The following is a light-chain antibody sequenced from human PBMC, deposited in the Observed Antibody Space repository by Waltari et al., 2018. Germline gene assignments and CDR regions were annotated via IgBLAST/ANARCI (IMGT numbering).Light chain of an antibody. CDR2: EGD. V-gene: IGLV2-23*03. Sequence: QSALTQPAPVSGSPGQSITIPCTGTIGDVGLYPPVSWYQQHPGKAPRLLIYEGDQRPSGVSSRFSGSKSGNTASLTISGLQAEDEGDYHCCSFAGSRTFVFGAGTKVTVL. CDR1: IGDVGLYPP. CDR3: CSFAGSRTFV. J-gene: IGLJ2*01.